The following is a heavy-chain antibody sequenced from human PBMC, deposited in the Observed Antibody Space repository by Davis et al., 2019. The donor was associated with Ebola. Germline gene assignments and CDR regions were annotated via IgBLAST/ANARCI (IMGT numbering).Heavy chain of an antibody. V-gene: IGHV4-34*01. J-gene: IGHJ6*02. CDR2: INHSGST. Sequence: SETLSLTCALYGGSFSGYYLSWIRQPPGKVLEWIGEINHSGSTNYNPSLKTRVTISVDTSKNQFSLKLSSVTAADTAVYYCPRGDWLYYYGMDVWGQGTTVTVSS. CDR3: PRGDWLYYYGMDV. CDR1: GGSFSGYY. D-gene: IGHD2-21*01.